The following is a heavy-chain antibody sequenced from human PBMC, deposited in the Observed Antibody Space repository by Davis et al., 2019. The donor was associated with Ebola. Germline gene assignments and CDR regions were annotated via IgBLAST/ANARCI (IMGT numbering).Heavy chain of an antibody. J-gene: IGHJ6*02. CDR3: ARGGTGIDYYYYGMDV. CDR2: ISAYNGNT. Sequence: ASVKVSCKASGYTFTSYYMHWVRQAPGQGLEWMGWISAYNGNTNYAQKLQGRVTMTTDTSTSTAYMELRSLRSDDTAVYYCARGGTGIDYYYYGMDVWGQGTTVTVSS. D-gene: IGHD1-1*01. V-gene: IGHV1-18*04. CDR1: GYTFTSYY.